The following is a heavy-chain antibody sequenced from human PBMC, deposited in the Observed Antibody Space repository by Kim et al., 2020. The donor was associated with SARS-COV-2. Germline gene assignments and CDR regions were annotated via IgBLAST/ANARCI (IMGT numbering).Heavy chain of an antibody. CDR2: INHSGST. CDR1: GGSFSGYY. Sequence: SETLSLTCAVYGGSFSGYYWSWIRQPPGKGLEWIGEINHSGSTNYNPSLKSRVTISVDTSKNQFSLKLSSVTAADTAVYYCARGKRATVARYFDYWGQGT. J-gene: IGHJ4*02. V-gene: IGHV4-34*01. D-gene: IGHD4-17*01. CDR3: ARGKRATVARYFDY.